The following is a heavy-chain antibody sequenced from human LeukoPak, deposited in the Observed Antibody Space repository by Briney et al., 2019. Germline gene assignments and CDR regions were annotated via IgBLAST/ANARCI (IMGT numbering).Heavy chain of an antibody. Sequence: GGSLRLSCAASGFTFSDYYMSRIRQAPGKGLEWVSYISSSGSTIYYADSVKGRFTISRDNAKNSLYLQMNSLRAEDTAVYYCARPPPAITMIVAGDYWGQGTLATVSS. CDR1: GFTFSDYY. V-gene: IGHV3-11*01. D-gene: IGHD3-22*01. CDR2: ISSSGSTI. J-gene: IGHJ4*02. CDR3: ARPPPAITMIVAGDY.